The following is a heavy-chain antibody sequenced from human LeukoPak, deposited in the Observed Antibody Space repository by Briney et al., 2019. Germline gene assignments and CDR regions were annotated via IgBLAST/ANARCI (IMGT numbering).Heavy chain of an antibody. Sequence: GGSLRLSCTASGFIFNNYGLIWVRQAPGKGLEWVSAISNDGGGTNYADFVKGRFTISRDNSKNTLFLQMNSLRAEDTALYYCAKGSSRHLFDLWGQGTLVNVSS. CDR3: AKGSSRHLFDL. CDR2: ISNDGGGT. CDR1: GFIFNNYG. D-gene: IGHD2-2*01. J-gene: IGHJ5*02. V-gene: IGHV3-23*01.